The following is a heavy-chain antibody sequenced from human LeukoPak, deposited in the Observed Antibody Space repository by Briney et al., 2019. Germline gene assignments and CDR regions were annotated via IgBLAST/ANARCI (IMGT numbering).Heavy chain of an antibody. V-gene: IGHV1-24*01. Sequence: ASVKVSCKVSGYTLTELSMHWVRQAPGKGLEWMGGFDPEDGETIYAQKFQGRVTITADESTSTAYMELSSLRSEDTAVYYCARADSSGSPFDYWGQGTLVTVSS. CDR3: ARADSSGSPFDY. CDR1: GYTLTELS. J-gene: IGHJ4*02. CDR2: FDPEDGET. D-gene: IGHD3-22*01.